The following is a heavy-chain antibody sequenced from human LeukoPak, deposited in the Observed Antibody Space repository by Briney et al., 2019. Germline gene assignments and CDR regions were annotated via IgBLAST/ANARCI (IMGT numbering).Heavy chain of an antibody. CDR3: VSFYETY. Sequence: GGSLRLSCAASGNYWMHWVRQAPGKGLVWVSHIDSDGSWTGYADSVKGRFTISKDNAKNTVYLQMNNLRAEDTAVYYCVSFYETYWGRGTLVTVSS. J-gene: IGHJ4*02. V-gene: IGHV3-74*01. CDR1: GNYW. D-gene: IGHD2-2*01. CDR2: IDSDGSWT.